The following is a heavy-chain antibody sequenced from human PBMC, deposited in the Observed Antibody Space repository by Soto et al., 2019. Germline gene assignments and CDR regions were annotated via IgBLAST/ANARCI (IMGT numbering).Heavy chain of an antibody. J-gene: IGHJ4*02. CDR2: IDTSSTKI. Sequence: HVQLVESGGDLVKPGGSLRLSCAASGYTFSDYYLSWIRQAPGKGLEWISYIDTSSTKIYYADSVRGRFTISRDNGKNSLFLEMNNLRVEDTAVYFCASHYDLWTGYLSPVDYWGRGTLVTVSS. CDR1: GYTFSDYY. CDR3: ASHYDLWTGYLSPVDY. V-gene: IGHV3-11*01. D-gene: IGHD3-3*01.